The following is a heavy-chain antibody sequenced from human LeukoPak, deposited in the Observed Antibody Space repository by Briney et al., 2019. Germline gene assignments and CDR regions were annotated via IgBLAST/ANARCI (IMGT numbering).Heavy chain of an antibody. J-gene: IGHJ6*03. D-gene: IGHD1-26*01. Sequence: ASVKVSCKASGYTFTSYGISWVRQAPGQGLEWMGWISAYNGNTNYAQKLQGRVTMTTDTSTSTAYMELRSLRSDDTAVYYCARMNRGSRYYYYMDVWGKGTTVTVSS. CDR2: ISAYNGNT. CDR1: GYTFTSYG. CDR3: ARMNRGSRYYYYMDV. V-gene: IGHV1-18*01.